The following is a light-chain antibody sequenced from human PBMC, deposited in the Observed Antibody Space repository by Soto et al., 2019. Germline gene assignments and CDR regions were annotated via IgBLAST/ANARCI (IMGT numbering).Light chain of an antibody. Sequence: DIQMTQSPSTLSASVGDRVTITCRASQSIASWLAWYQQKPGKAPKLLIYKASGLESGVPSRFSGSGSGTEFTLTISSLQPDDFATYYCQKYNSAPRTFGQGTKVDIK. CDR2: KAS. J-gene: IGKJ1*01. V-gene: IGKV1-5*03. CDR3: QKYNSAPRT. CDR1: QSIASW.